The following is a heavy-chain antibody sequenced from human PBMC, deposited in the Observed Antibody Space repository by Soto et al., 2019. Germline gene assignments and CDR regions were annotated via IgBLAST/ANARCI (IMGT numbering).Heavy chain of an antibody. CDR2: ISSDGSNK. CDR1: GFTFSSYG. D-gene: IGHD3-22*01. V-gene: IGHV3-30*03. J-gene: IGHJ4*02. CDR3: VGGYYFGDY. Sequence: QVQLVESGGGVVQPGRFLRLSCAASGFTFSSYGMHWVRQAPGKGLEWVAVISSDGSNKYYADSVKGRFTISRDNSKNTLYLQMNSLRPEDTAVYYCVGGYYFGDYWGQGTLVTVSS.